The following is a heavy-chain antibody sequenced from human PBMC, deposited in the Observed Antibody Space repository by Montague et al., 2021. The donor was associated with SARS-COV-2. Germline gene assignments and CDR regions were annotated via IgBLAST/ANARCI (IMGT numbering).Heavy chain of an antibody. CDR1: AGSFSGYA. CDR3: ARRSRLVTAIWALRSSLPSWFDH. D-gene: IGHD2-21*02. V-gene: IGHV4-34*01. CDR2: INHGGST. Sequence: SETLSLTCAVYAGSFSGYAWCWIRQPPGKGLELIGQINHGGSTXXXPSXXXRVTISVDTPKNQFSVKLSSVTAADTAVYYCARRSRLVTAIWALRSSLPSWFDHWGQGTLVTVSS. J-gene: IGHJ5*02.